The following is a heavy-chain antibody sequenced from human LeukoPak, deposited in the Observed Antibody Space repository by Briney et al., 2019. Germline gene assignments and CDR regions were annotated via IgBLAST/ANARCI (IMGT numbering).Heavy chain of an antibody. V-gene: IGHV1-46*01. CDR2: INPSGGST. CDR3: ARDNYYYYMDV. J-gene: IGHJ6*03. CDR1: GYTFTSYY. Sequence: ASVKVSCKASGYTFTSYYMHWVRQAPGHGLEWMGIINPSGGSTSYAQKFQGRVTMTRNTSISTAYMELSSLRSDDTAVYYCARDNYYYYMDVWGKGTTVTISS.